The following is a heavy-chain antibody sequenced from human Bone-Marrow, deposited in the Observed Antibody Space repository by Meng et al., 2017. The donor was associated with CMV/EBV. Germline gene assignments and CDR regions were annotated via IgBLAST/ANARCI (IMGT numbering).Heavy chain of an antibody. CDR1: GYSISSGYY. Sequence: SETLSLTCTVSGYSISSGYYWGWIRQPPGKGLEWIGSIYHSGSTYYNPSLKSRVTISVDTSKNQFSLKLSSVTAADTAVYYCARVHAFWGNSGYLWGQGTLVTVSS. CDR2: IYHSGST. J-gene: IGHJ4*02. V-gene: IGHV4-38-2*02. CDR3: ARVHAFWGNSGYL. D-gene: IGHD5-12*01.